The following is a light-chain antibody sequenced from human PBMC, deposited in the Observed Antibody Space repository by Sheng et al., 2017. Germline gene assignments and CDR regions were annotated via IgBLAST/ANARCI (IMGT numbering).Light chain of an antibody. CDR2: GAS. V-gene: IGKV3-15*01. J-gene: IGKJ3*01. CDR3: QQYGSSLT. CDR1: QSVSSN. Sequence: ETVMTQSPATLSVSPGERATLSCRASQSVSSNLAWYQQKPGQAPRLLIYGASTRATGIPARFSGSGSGTEFTLTISSLQSEDFAVYYCQQYGSSLTFGPGTKVDIK.